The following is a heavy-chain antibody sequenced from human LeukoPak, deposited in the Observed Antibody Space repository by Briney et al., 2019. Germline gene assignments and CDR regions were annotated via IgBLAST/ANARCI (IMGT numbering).Heavy chain of an antibody. J-gene: IGHJ4*02. V-gene: IGHV3-7*01. D-gene: IGHD1-7*01. Sequence: GGSLRLSCAASGLSIGNYWMSWVRQTPGKGLEWVANIKQDRSETNYVESVKGRFTISRDNAKNSLYLQMNSLTDDDTAVYYCARGGWNSDYWGQGTLVTVSS. CDR2: IKQDRSET. CDR3: ARGGWNSDY. CDR1: GLSIGNYW.